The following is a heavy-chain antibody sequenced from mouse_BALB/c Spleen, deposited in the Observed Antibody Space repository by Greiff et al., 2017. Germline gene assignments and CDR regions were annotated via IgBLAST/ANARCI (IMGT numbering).Heavy chain of an antibody. J-gene: IGHJ3*01. D-gene: IGHD2-1*01. Sequence: QVHVKQPGAELVKPGASVKLSCKASGYTFTSYWMHWVKQRPGQGLEWIGEIDPSDSYTNYNQKFKGKATLTVDKSSSTAYMQLSSLTSEDSAVYYCARGNYGAYWGQGTLVTVSA. CDR3: ARGNYGAY. CDR2: IDPSDSYT. V-gene: IGHV1-69*02. CDR1: GYTFTSYW.